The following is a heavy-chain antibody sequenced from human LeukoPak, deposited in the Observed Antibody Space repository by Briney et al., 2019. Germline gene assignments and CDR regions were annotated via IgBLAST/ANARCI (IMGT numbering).Heavy chain of an antibody. CDR1: GYTFSGYY. CDR2: INPNSGGT. Sequence: AASVKVSCKASGYTFSGYYIHWVRQAPGQGLEWMGWINPNSGGTNYAQKFQGRVTMTRDTSISTAYMELSRLRSDDTAVYYCARWLSVNRIVDYWGQGTLVTVSS. D-gene: IGHD3-22*01. V-gene: IGHV1-2*02. CDR3: ARWLSVNRIVDY. J-gene: IGHJ4*02.